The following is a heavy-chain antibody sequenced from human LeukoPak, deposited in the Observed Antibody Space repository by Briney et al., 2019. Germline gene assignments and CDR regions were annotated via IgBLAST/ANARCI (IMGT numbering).Heavy chain of an antibody. CDR1: GFTFSSYG. D-gene: IGHD5-18*01. J-gene: IGHJ4*02. Sequence: PGRSLRLSCAASGFTFSSYGMHWVRQAPGKGLEWVAVISYDGSNKYYADSVKGRFTISRDNSKNTLYLQMNSLRAEDTAVYYCATQLWSHYFDYWGQGTLVTVSS. CDR3: ATQLWSHYFDY. V-gene: IGHV3-30*03. CDR2: ISYDGSNK.